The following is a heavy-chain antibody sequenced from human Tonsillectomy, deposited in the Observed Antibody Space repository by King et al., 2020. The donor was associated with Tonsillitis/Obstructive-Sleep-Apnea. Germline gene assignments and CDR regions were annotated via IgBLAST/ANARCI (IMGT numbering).Heavy chain of an antibody. D-gene: IGHD1-26*01. V-gene: IGHV5-51*01. CDR1: GYSFTSYW. CDR2: IYPGDSDT. Sequence: VQLVESGAEVKKPGESLKISCKGSGYSFTSYWIVWVRQMPGKGLEWMGIIYPGDSDTRYSPSFQGQVTISAGKSISTAYLQWSSLKASDTAMYYCARVGATMGPYGYYFDYWGQGTLVTAPS. CDR3: ARVGATMGPYGYYFDY. J-gene: IGHJ4*02.